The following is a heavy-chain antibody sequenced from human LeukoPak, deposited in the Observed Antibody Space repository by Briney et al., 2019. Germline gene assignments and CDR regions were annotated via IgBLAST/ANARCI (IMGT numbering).Heavy chain of an antibody. D-gene: IGHD3-10*01. CDR3: ARVRRITMVRAHFGY. CDR1: GGSISSSSYY. CDR2: IYYSGST. Sequence: SETLSLTCTVSGGSISSSSYYWGWIRQPPGKGLEWIGSIYYSGSTYYNPSLKSRVTISVDTSKNQFSLKLSSVTAADTAVYYCARVRRITMVRAHFGYWGQGTLVTVSA. J-gene: IGHJ4*02. V-gene: IGHV4-39*07.